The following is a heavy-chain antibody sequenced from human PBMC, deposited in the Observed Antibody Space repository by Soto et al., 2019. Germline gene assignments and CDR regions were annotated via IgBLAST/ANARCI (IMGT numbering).Heavy chain of an antibody. CDR2: IYYSGST. CDR1: GGSISSSSYY. V-gene: IGHV4-39*01. J-gene: IGHJ6*03. CDR3: ARVIWDYDILTGSRGHMEV. Sequence: PSETLSLTCTVFGGSISSSSYYWGWIRQPPGKGLEWIGSIYYSGSTYYSPSLKSRVTISVDTSKNQFSLKLSSVTAADTAVYYCARVIWDYDILTGSRGHMEVWGKGTTVTVSS. D-gene: IGHD3-9*01.